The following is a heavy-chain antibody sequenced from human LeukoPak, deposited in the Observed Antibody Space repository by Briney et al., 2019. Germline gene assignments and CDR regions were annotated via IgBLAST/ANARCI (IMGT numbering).Heavy chain of an antibody. V-gene: IGHV1-69*05. CDR1: GGTFSSYA. CDR3: ATPSLYDYSNYMHYYYYMDV. CDR2: IIPIFGTA. Sequence: ASVKVSCKASGGTFSSYAISWVRQAPGQGLEWMGGIIPIFGTANYAQKFQGRVTITTDESTSTAYMELSSLRSEDTAVYYCATPSLYDYSNYMHYYYYMDVWGKGTTVTVSS. D-gene: IGHD4-11*01. J-gene: IGHJ6*03.